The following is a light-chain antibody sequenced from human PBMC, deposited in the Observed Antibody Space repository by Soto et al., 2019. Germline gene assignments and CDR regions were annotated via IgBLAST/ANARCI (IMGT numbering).Light chain of an antibody. Sequence: IQMTQSPSTLSASVGDRVTITCRASQSISSWLAWYQQKAGKAPKLLIYKASALESGVPSRFSGSGSGTEITLTISSLEPEDFATDYCQHYNTYPWTFGQGTKVDIK. CDR2: KAS. V-gene: IGKV1-5*03. CDR3: QHYNTYPWT. CDR1: QSISSW. J-gene: IGKJ1*01.